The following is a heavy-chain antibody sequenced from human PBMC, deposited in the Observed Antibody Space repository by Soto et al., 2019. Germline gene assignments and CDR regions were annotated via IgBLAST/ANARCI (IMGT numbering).Heavy chain of an antibody. CDR3: ARRIKKYSSSWFDP. D-gene: IGHD6-6*01. CDR1: GGSISSSSYY. V-gene: IGHV4-39*01. J-gene: IGHJ5*02. Sequence: QLQLQESGPGLVKPSETLSLTCTVSGGSISSSSYYWGWIRQPPGKGLEWIGSIYYSGSTYYNPYLKSRVTISVDTSKNQFSLKLSSVTAADTAVYYCARRIKKYSSSWFDPWGQGTLVTVSS. CDR2: IYYSGST.